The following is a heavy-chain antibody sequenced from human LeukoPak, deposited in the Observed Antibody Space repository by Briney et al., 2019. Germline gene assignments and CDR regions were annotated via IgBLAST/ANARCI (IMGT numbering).Heavy chain of an antibody. V-gene: IGHV3-23*01. D-gene: IGHD6-6*01. Sequence: GGSLRLSCAASGFTFSSYAMSWVRQAPGKGLEWVSAISGSGGSTYYAGSVKGRFTISRDNSKNTLYLQMNSLRAEDTAVYYCAKEFRGVAARSFPYLIDYWGQGTLVTVSS. J-gene: IGHJ4*02. CDR3: AKEFRGVAARSFPYLIDY. CDR1: GFTFSSYA. CDR2: ISGSGGST.